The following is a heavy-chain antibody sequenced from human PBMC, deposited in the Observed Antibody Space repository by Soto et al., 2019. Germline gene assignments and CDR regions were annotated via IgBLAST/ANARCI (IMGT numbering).Heavy chain of an antibody. CDR3: ARLSRGLGAFDI. CDR2: IYYSGST. J-gene: IGHJ3*02. V-gene: IGHV4-39*01. Sequence: SETLSLTCTVSGGSISSSSYYWGWIRQPPGKGLEWIGSIYYSGSTYYNPSLKSRVTISVDTSKNQFSLKLSSVTAADTAVYYCARLSRGLGAFDIWGQGTMVTVSS. D-gene: IGHD3-10*01. CDR1: GGSISSSSYY.